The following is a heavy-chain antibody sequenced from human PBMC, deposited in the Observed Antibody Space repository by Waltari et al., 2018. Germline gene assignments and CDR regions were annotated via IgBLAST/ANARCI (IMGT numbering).Heavy chain of an antibody. Sequence: EMQVVESGGGLVQPGGSLRLSCEASVFSISNYEMNWIRQAPGKGLEWVSYISNSGSTMYYADSVKGRFTISRDNAKNSLYLEMNSLRTEDTAIYYCARPSTEYYYYYYYMDVWGKGTTVTVS. J-gene: IGHJ6*03. V-gene: IGHV3-48*03. CDR3: ARPSTEYYYYYYYMDV. CDR1: VFSISNYE. CDR2: ISNSGSTM.